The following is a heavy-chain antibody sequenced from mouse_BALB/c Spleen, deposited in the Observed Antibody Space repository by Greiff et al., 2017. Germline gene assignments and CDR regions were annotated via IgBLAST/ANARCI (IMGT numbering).Heavy chain of an antibody. V-gene: IGHV2-6-7*01. J-gene: IGHJ4*01. CDR1: GFSLTGYG. CDR3: ARDRSFYGSSYDAMDY. D-gene: IGHD1-1*01. Sequence: VKLMESGPGLVAPSQSLSITCTVSGFSLTGYGVNWVRQPPGKGLEWLGMIWGDGSTDYNSALKSRLSISKDNSKSQVFLKMNSLQTDDTARYYCARDRSFYGSSYDAMDYWGQGTSVTVSS. CDR2: IWGDGST.